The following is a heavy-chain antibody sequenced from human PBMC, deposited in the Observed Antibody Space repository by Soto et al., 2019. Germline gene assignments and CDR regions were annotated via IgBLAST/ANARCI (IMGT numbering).Heavy chain of an antibody. CDR1: GYTFTSYA. CDR3: ARDLLSGVVEPDAYYYYYQDV. Sequence: ASVKVSCKASGYTFTSYAMHWVRQAPGQRLEWMGWINAGNGNTKYSQKFQGRVTITRDTSASTAYMELSSLRSEDTAVYYCARDLLSGVVEPDAYYYYYQDVWGKGTTVTVSS. CDR2: INAGNGNT. J-gene: IGHJ6*03. V-gene: IGHV1-3*01. D-gene: IGHD2-2*01.